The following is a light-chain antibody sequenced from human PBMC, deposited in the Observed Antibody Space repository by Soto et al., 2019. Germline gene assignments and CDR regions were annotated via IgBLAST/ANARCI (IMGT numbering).Light chain of an antibody. V-gene: IGKV3-20*01. Sequence: EIVLTQSPGTLSLSPGERATLSCRASQSVGTYLAWYQQKPGQAPRLLIYGASSRATGVPDRFSGSGSGTDFTLTISRLGPEDFAVYYCQQHGTSPTFGQGTKVDIK. CDR2: GAS. J-gene: IGKJ1*01. CDR1: QSVGTY. CDR3: QQHGTSPT.